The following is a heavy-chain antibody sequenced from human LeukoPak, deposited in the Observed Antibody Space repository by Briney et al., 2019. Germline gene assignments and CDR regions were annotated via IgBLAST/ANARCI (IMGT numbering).Heavy chain of an antibody. J-gene: IGHJ4*02. CDR3: AREIVSSGCLDY. D-gene: IGHD6-19*01. Sequence: PGGSLRLSCAASGFTFSSYSMNWVRRAPGKGLEWISSISSNNADSVKGRFTISRDNAKNSLYLQVTGLRVEDTALYYCAREIVSSGCLDYWGQGSLVTVSS. CDR1: GFTFSSYS. CDR2: ISSN. V-gene: IGHV3-21*06.